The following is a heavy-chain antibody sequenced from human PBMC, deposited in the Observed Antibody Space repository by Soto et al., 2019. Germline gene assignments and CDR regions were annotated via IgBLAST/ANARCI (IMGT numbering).Heavy chain of an antibody. CDR1: GFTLSDYY. CDR2: ISSSGSTI. Sequence: PGGSLRLSCAASGFTLSDYYMSWIRQAPGKGLEWVSYISSSGSTIYYADSVKGRFTISRDNAKNSLYLQMNSLRAEDTAVYYCARGDDILTGYYWDSTYYFDYWGQGTLVTVSS. V-gene: IGHV3-11*01. J-gene: IGHJ4*02. D-gene: IGHD3-9*01. CDR3: ARGDDILTGYYWDSTYYFDY.